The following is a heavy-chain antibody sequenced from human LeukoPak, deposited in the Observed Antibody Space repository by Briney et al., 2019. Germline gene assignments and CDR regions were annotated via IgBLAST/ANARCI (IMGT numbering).Heavy chain of an antibody. Sequence: GGSLRLSCAASGFTFSSYAMSWVRQAPEKGLEWVSAISGSGGSTYYADSVKGRFTISRDNSKNTLYLQMNSLRAEDTAVYYCAKDVYGDYDFDYWGQGTLVTVSS. CDR1: GFTFSSYA. CDR2: ISGSGGST. CDR3: AKDVYGDYDFDY. D-gene: IGHD4-17*01. V-gene: IGHV3-23*01. J-gene: IGHJ4*02.